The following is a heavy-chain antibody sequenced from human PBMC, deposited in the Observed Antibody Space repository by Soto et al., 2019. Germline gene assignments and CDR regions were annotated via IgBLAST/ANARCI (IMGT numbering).Heavy chain of an antibody. V-gene: IGHV4-34*01. D-gene: IGHD6-6*01. J-gene: IGHJ6*02. Sequence: SETLSLTCAVYGGSFSGYYWSWIRQPPGNGLEWIGEINHSGSTNYNPSLKSRVTISVDTSKNQFSLKLSSVTAADTAVYYCAGVSNRIAARPLNYYYYYGMDVWGQGTTVTVSS. CDR2: INHSGST. CDR3: AGVSNRIAARPLNYYYYYGMDV. CDR1: GGSFSGYY.